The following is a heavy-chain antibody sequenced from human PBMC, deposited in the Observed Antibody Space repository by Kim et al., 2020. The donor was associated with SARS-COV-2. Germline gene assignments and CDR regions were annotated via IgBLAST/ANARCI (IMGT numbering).Heavy chain of an antibody. Sequence: GGSLRLSCAASGFTFGDYAMHWVRQAPGKGLEWVSGISWNSGSIGYADSVKGRFTISRDNAKNSLYLQMNSLRAEDTALYYCAKVRSKYNWNYDYWGQGTLVTVSS. J-gene: IGHJ4*02. CDR2: ISWNSGSI. CDR1: GFTFGDYA. D-gene: IGHD1-7*01. CDR3: AKVRSKYNWNYDY. V-gene: IGHV3-9*01.